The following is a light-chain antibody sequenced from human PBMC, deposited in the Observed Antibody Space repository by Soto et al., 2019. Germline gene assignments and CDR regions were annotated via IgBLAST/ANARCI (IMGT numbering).Light chain of an antibody. V-gene: IGKV1-39*01. CDR2: AAS. Sequence: DIQTTQSPSSLSASVGDRVTITCRTSDNIAKYLNWYQQKPGQVPKLLIVAASRLQSGVPTRFSGSGSGADFTLTINELQPEDFATYYCQQSYSAPPWTFGRGTKVDIK. J-gene: IGKJ1*01. CDR1: DNIAKY. CDR3: QQSYSAPPWT.